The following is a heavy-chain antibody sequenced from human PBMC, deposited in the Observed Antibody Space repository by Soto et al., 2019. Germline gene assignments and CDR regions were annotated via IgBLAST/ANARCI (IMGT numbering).Heavy chain of an antibody. CDR1: GFTFSSYA. D-gene: IGHD3-10*01. J-gene: IGHJ5*02. Sequence: GSLSLSCAASGFTFSSYAMSWVRQAPGKGLEWVSTIDGSGGTTYYADSVKGRFTISRDNSINTVFLQMNSLRADDTALYFCAKNSGWFNTWGQGALVTVSS. V-gene: IGHV3-23*01. CDR3: AKNSGWFNT. CDR2: IDGSGGTT.